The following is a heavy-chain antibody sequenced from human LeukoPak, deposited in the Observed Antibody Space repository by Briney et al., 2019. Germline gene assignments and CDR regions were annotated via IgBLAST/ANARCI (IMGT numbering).Heavy chain of an antibody. V-gene: IGHV3-23*01. J-gene: IGHJ5*02. Sequence: GGSLRLSCAASGSTSSSYAMSWVRQAPGKGLEWVSAISGRGASTYYADSVTGRFTISRDNSKNTVFLHMKTLRVEDTALYYCARWGGSFSSRFDPWGQGTLVTVSS. D-gene: IGHD1-26*01. CDR1: GSTSSSYA. CDR2: ISGRGAST. CDR3: ARWGGSFSSRFDP.